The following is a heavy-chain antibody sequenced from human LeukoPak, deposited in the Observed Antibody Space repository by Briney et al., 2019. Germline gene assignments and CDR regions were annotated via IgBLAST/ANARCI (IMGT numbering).Heavy chain of an antibody. Sequence: ASVKVSCKASGYTFTGYYMHWVRQAPGQGLEWMGWVNPNSGGTNYAQKFQGRVTMTRDASISTAYMELSRLRSDDTAVYYCARDRSRIVWSIAAAGKGVRFDPWGQGTLVTVSS. V-gene: IGHV1-2*02. CDR2: VNPNSGGT. CDR3: ARDRSRIVWSIAAAGKGVRFDP. D-gene: IGHD6-13*01. J-gene: IGHJ5*02. CDR1: GYTFTGYY.